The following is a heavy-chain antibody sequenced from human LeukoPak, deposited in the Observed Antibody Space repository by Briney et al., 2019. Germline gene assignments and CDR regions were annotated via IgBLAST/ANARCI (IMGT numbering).Heavy chain of an antibody. Sequence: SETLSLTCSVSGGSMFSYYWNWIRQPPGKGLEWNGYIYSSGITNYNPSLRSRGTISVATSRNQFSLRLTSVTAEDTAIYYCARRAYYDSSGFHPTSGYFDLWGRGTLVTVSS. J-gene: IGHJ2*01. CDR2: IYSSGIT. CDR1: GGSMFSYY. V-gene: IGHV4-4*08. CDR3: ARRAYYDSSGFHPTSGYFDL. D-gene: IGHD3-16*01.